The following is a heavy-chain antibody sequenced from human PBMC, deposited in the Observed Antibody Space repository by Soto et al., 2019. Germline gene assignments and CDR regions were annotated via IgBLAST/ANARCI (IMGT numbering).Heavy chain of an antibody. D-gene: IGHD4-17*01. CDR1: GFTFSSYA. Sequence: GGSLRLSCAASGFTFSSYAMSWVRQAPGKGLEWVSAISGSGGSTYYADSVKGRFTISRDNSKNTLYLQMNSLRAEDTAVYYCAKDFTVTLSKYYFDYWGQGTLVTVSS. CDR2: ISGSGGST. J-gene: IGHJ4*02. CDR3: AKDFTVTLSKYYFDY. V-gene: IGHV3-23*01.